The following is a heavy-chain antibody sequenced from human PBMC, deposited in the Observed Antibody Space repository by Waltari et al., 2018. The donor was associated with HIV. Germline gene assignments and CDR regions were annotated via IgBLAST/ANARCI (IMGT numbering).Heavy chain of an antibody. J-gene: IGHJ3*02. CDR3: TRDRSPMIVVTHAFDI. CDR1: GFTFGDYA. Sequence: EVQLVESGGGLVKPGRSLRLSCTASGFTFGDYAMSWFRQAPGKGLEWVGFIRSKAYGGTTEYAASVKGRFTISRDDSKSIAYLQMNSLKTEDTAVYYCTRDRSPMIVVTHAFDIWGQGTMVTVSS. CDR2: IRSKAYGGTT. D-gene: IGHD3-22*01. V-gene: IGHV3-49*05.